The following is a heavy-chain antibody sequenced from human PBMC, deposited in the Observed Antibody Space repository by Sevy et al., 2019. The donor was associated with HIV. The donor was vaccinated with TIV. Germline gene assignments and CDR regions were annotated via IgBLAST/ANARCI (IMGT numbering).Heavy chain of an antibody. CDR2: ISWDGGST. Sequence: GGSLRLSCAASGFTFDDYTMHWVRQAPGKGLEWVSLISWDGGSTYYADSVKGRFTISRDNSKNSLYLQMNSLRTEDTALYYCAKDSGSKKDYYYNYGMDVWGQGTTVTVSS. V-gene: IGHV3-43*01. D-gene: IGHD3-10*01. CDR3: AKDSGSKKDYYYNYGMDV. CDR1: GFTFDDYT. J-gene: IGHJ6*02.